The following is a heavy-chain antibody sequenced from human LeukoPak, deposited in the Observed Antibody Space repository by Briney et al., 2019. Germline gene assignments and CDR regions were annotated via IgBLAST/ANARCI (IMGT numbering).Heavy chain of an antibody. CDR3: ARYYYDSSGYYGGSAFDI. CDR2: IYHSGST. J-gene: IGHJ3*02. V-gene: IGHV4-38-2*02. CDR1: GYSISSGYY. D-gene: IGHD3-22*01. Sequence: SETLSLTCTVSGYSISSGYYWGWIRQPPGQGLEWIGSIYHSGSTYYNPPLKSRVTISVDTSKNQFSLKLSSVTAADTAVYYCARYYYDSSGYYGGSAFDIWGQGTMVTVSS.